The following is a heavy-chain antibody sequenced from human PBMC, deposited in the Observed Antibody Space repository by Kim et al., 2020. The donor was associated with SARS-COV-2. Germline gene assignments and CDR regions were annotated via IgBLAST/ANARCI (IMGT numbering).Heavy chain of an antibody. CDR3: ARDLDGRGGSGDY. V-gene: IGHV3-11*05. D-gene: IGHD1-1*01. J-gene: IGHJ4*02. Sequence: YADSVKGRFTISRDNAKNSLYLQMNSLRAEDTAVYYCARDLDGRGGSGDYWGQGTLVTVSS.